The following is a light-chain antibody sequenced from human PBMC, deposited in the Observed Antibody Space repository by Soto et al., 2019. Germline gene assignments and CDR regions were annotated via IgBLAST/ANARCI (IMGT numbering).Light chain of an antibody. CDR1: SSDVGRYNL. V-gene: IGLV2-23*02. Sequence: QSVLTQPASVSGSPGQSITISCTGTSSDVGRYNLVSWYQQHPGKAPKLMIYEVTKRPSGVSTRFSGSKSGNPASLTIAGLQAEDEADYYCCSYAGGTTFAARFGGGTKLTVL. CDR2: EVT. J-gene: IGLJ2*01. CDR3: CSYAGGTTFAAR.